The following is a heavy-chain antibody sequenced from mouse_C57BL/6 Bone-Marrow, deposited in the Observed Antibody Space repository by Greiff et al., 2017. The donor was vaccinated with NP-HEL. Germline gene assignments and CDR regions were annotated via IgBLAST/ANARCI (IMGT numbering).Heavy chain of an antibody. D-gene: IGHD3-2*02. CDR2: ISSGSSTI. CDR1: GFTFSDYG. CDR3: ATYSSGWFAY. Sequence: EVKLVESGGGLVKPGGSLKLSCAASGFTFSDYGMHWVRQAPEKGLEWVAYISSGSSTIYYADTVKGRFTISRDNAKNTLFLQMTSLRSEDTAMYYCATYSSGWFAYWGQGTLVTVSA. J-gene: IGHJ3*01. V-gene: IGHV5-17*01.